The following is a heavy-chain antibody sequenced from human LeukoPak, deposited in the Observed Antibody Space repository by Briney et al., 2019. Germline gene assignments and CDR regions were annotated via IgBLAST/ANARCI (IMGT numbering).Heavy chain of an antibody. Sequence: SETLSLTCTVSGASISPYYWSWIRQPPGRGLEYIGYIYYSGSTNYNPSLKSRVTISVDTSANQFSLKLSSVTAADTAVYYCARGTKTGNTGYDWDYWGQGSVVTV. V-gene: IGHV4-59*01. J-gene: IGHJ4*02. CDR2: IYYSGST. D-gene: IGHD5-12*01. CDR1: GASISPYY. CDR3: ARGTKTGNTGYDWDY.